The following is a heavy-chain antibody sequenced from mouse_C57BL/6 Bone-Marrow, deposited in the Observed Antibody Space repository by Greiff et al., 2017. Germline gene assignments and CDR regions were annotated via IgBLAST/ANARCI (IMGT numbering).Heavy chain of an antibody. D-gene: IGHD1-1*01. CDR3: ARSLLRSPFGY. J-gene: IGHJ2*01. CDR1: GFTFTDYY. V-gene: IGHV7-3*01. CDR2: IRNKANGYTT. Sequence: EVKVVESGGGLVQPGGSLSLSCAASGFTFTDYYMSWVRQPPGQALEWLGFIRNKANGYTTEYSASVKGRFTISRDNSQSILYLQMNALRAEDSATYYCARSLLRSPFGYWGQGTTLTVSS.